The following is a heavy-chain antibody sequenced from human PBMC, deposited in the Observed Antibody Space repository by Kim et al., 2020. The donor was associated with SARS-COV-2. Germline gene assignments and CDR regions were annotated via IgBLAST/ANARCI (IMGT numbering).Heavy chain of an antibody. D-gene: IGHD5-12*01. Sequence: KFQGRVTITSDESTSTAYMELSSLRSEDTAVYYCARLFYSGYDSNNAFDIWGQGTMVTVSS. CDR3: ARLFYSGYDSNNAFDI. V-gene: IGHV1-69*01. J-gene: IGHJ3*02.